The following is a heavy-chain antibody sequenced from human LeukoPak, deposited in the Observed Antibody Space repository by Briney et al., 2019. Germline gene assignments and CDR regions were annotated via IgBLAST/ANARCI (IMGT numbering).Heavy chain of an antibody. J-gene: IGHJ4*02. Sequence: MSSETLSLTCTVSGGSISSYYWSWIRQPAGKGLEWIGRIYTSGSTNYNPSLKSRVTMSVDTSKNQFSLKLSSVTAADTAVYYCASRSRPSGLDYWGQGTLVTVSS. CDR1: GGSISSYY. CDR3: ASRSRPSGLDY. CDR2: IYTSGST. V-gene: IGHV4-4*07.